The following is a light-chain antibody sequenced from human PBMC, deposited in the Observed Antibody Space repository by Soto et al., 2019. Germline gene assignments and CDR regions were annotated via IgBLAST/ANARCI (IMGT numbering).Light chain of an antibody. Sequence: DIEMTQSPSSLSEFVGDTVTIICRARQSIKMLLNWYQQKPGQAPKLLMHGASTLERGVPSRFSGSASGTEFVLTISNLQHEDFAIYFCQQSYRTPHFGKGTRLEIK. CDR2: GAS. V-gene: IGKV1-39*01. J-gene: IGKJ5*01. CDR3: QQSYRTPH. CDR1: QSIKML.